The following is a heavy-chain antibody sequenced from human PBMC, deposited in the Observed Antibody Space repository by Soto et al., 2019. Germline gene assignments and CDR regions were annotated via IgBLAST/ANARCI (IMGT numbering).Heavy chain of an antibody. Sequence: ASVKVSCKASGYTCTSYAMHGVRQAPGQRLEWMGWINAGNGNTKYSQKFQGRVTITRDTSASTAYMELSSLRSEDTAVYYCARGSIAAGGRAFDIWGQGTMVTVSS. D-gene: IGHD6-6*01. J-gene: IGHJ3*02. CDR3: ARGSIAAGGRAFDI. CDR1: GYTCTSYA. CDR2: INAGNGNT. V-gene: IGHV1-3*01.